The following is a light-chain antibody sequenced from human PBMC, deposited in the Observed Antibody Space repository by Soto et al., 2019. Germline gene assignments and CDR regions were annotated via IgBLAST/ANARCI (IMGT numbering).Light chain of an antibody. J-gene: IGLJ1*01. CDR1: SSDVGGYNF. Sequence: QSVLTQPPSASGSLGHSVTISCTGTSSDVGGYNFVSWYQQHPGKAPKLMIYEVTKRPSGVPDHFSGSKSGNTASLTVSGLQAEDEADYYCSSYAGSNNFPYVFGNGTKVTVL. V-gene: IGLV2-8*01. CDR2: EVT. CDR3: SSYAGSNNFPYV.